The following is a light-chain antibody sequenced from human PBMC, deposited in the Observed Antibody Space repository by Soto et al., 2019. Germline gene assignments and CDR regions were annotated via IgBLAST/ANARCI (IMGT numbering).Light chain of an antibody. CDR2: EVT. CDR3: SSYTTVYTQV. CDR1: SSDVGHYDY. Sequence: QSALTQPASVSGSPGQSITISCTGTSSDVGHYDYVSWYQQHPGKVPKLIISEVTTRPSGVSDRFSGSKSGNTASLTISRLQAEDEAHYYCSSYTTVYTQVFGGGTKLTVL. J-gene: IGLJ3*02. V-gene: IGLV2-14*01.